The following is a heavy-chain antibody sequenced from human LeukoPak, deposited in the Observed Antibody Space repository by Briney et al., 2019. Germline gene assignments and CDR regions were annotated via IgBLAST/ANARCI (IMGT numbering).Heavy chain of an antibody. CDR3: AKDGGLWVSAHWGDS. D-gene: IGHD7-27*01. Sequence: PGGSLRLSCEVSGFTFSSYWMNWVRQAPGKGLEWVANIKQDGSDKYYVDSVKGRFTISRDNAKNSLYLQMNSLRAEDTAVYYCAKDGGLWVSAHWGDSWGRGTLVTVSS. J-gene: IGHJ4*02. CDR1: GFTFSSYW. CDR2: IKQDGSDK. V-gene: IGHV3-7*03.